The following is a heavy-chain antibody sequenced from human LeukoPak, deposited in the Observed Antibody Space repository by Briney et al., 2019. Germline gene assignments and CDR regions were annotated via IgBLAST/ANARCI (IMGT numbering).Heavy chain of an antibody. V-gene: IGHV4-59*12. J-gene: IGHJ5*02. Sequence: SETLSLTCTVSGGSISSYYWSWIRQPPGKGLEWIGYIYYSGSTNYNPSLKSRVTISVDTSKNQFSLKLSSVTAADTAVYYCAKDRGVGNKQHWGSYPTTNWFDPWGQGTLVTVSS. CDR2: IYYSGST. D-gene: IGHD3-16*02. CDR3: AKDRGVGNKQHWGSYPTTNWFDP. CDR1: GGSISSYY.